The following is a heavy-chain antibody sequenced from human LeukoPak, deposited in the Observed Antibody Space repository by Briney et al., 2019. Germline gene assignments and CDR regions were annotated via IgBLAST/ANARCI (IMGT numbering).Heavy chain of an antibody. V-gene: IGHV4-59*11. J-gene: IGHJ6*02. CDR2: IYYRGST. Sequence: SETLSLNCSVSGGSISSHYWSWFRQPPGKGLEWIGFIYYRGSTNYNPSFKSRVTISVDRSKDQFSLRLNSVTAADTAVYYCARRVTMVRGVYYHGMDVWGQGTTVTVSS. CDR1: GGSISSHY. D-gene: IGHD3-10*01. CDR3: ARRVTMVRGVYYHGMDV.